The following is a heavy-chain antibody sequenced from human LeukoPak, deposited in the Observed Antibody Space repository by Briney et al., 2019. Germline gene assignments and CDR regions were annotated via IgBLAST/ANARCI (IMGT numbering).Heavy chain of an antibody. CDR1: GGSISRYY. Sequence: SETLSLTCTVSGGSISRYYWSWIRQPPGKGLEWIGYIYYSGNTNYNASLKSRVTISVDTSKNQFSLKLSSVTAADTAVYYCAREGLATMIRGVIPYWGQGTLVTVSS. CDR2: IYYSGNT. J-gene: IGHJ4*02. CDR3: AREGLATMIRGVIPY. D-gene: IGHD3-10*01. V-gene: IGHV4-59*01.